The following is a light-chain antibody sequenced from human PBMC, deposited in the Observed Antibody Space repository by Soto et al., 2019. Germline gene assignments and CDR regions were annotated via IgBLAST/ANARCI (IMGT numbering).Light chain of an antibody. CDR1: QGIGDT. CDR2: DAS. Sequence: EVVMTQSPATLSVSPGEGATLSCRASQGIGDTLAWYQHKPGLAPRLLIYDASSRATGIPDRFSGSGSGTDFTLTISRLEPEDFAVYYCQQYGSSQSTFGQGTKLEIK. CDR3: QQYGSSQST. J-gene: IGKJ2*01. V-gene: IGKV3D-20*01.